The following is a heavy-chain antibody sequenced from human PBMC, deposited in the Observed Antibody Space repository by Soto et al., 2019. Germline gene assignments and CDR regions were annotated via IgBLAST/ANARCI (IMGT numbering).Heavy chain of an antibody. CDR2: IYYSGST. V-gene: IGHV4-31*03. D-gene: IGHD2-15*01. CDR1: GGSISSGGYY. Sequence: QVQLQESGPGLVKPSQTLSLTCTVSGGSISSGGYYWSWIRQHPGKGLEWIGYIYYSGSTYYNPSLRGRVTMAVDTSKNQFSLMLSSMTAADTAVYYCARVGCSGGSCHPEGYWGQGTLVTVSS. J-gene: IGHJ4*02. CDR3: ARVGCSGGSCHPEGY.